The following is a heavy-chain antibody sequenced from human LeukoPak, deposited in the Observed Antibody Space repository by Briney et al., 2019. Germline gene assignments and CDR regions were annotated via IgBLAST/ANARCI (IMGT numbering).Heavy chain of an antibody. CDR3: ATHSGTYWYSFDY. V-gene: IGHV3-66*01. Sequence: GGSLRLSCAASGLTVGSAYMTWVRQAPGKGLEWVSILYSGGTLYYADSVEGRFTISRDDSNNTLYLQLNNLRAEDTAVYYCATHSGTYWYSFDYWGQGSLVTVTS. CDR1: GLTVGSAY. J-gene: IGHJ4*02. D-gene: IGHD2-15*01. CDR2: LYSGGTL.